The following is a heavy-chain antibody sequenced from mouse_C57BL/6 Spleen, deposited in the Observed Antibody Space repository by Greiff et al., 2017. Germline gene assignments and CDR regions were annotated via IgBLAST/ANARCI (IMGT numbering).Heavy chain of an antibody. D-gene: IGHD4-1*01. CDR1: GYTFTSYW. J-gene: IGHJ1*03. CDR2: IDPSDSET. V-gene: IGHV1-52*01. Sequence: QVQLKQPGAELVRPGSSVKLSCKASGYTFTSYWMHWVKQRPIQGLEWIGNIDPSDSETHYNQKFKDKATLTVDKSSSTAYMQLSSLTSEDSAVYYCASKGNWDWYFDVWGTGTTVTVSS. CDR3: ASKGNWDWYFDV.